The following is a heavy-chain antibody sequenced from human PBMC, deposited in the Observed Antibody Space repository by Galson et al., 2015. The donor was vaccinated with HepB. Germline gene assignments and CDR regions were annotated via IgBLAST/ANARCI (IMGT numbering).Heavy chain of an antibody. CDR2: INTNTGNP. CDR3: ARSPGYCSGGSFYSRRFYYFGY. J-gene: IGHJ4*02. CDR1: GYTFTTYA. V-gene: IGHV7-4-1*02. D-gene: IGHD2-15*01. Sequence: SVKVSCKASGYTFTTYAMNWVRQAPGQGLEWMGWINTNTGNPTYAQGFTGRFVFSLDTSVSTAYLQISSLKAEDTAVYYCARSPGYCSGGSFYSRRFYYFGYWGQGTLVTVAS.